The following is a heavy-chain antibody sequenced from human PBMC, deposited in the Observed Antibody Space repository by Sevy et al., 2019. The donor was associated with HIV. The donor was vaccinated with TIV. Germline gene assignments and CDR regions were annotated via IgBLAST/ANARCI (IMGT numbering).Heavy chain of an antibody. CDR2: ISWNSCSI. D-gene: IGHD6-19*01. V-gene: IGHV3-9*01. CDR1: GFTFDDYA. CDR3: AKDRTSYSSGWHYFDY. J-gene: IGHJ4*02. Sequence: GGSLRLSCAASGFTFDDYAMHWVRQAPGKGLEWVSGISWNSCSIGYADSVKGRFTISRDNAKNALYLQMNSLRAEDTALYYCAKDRTSYSSGWHYFDYWGQGTRVTVSS.